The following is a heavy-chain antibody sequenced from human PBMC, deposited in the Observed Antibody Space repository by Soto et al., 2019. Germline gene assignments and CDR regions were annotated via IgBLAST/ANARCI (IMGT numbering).Heavy chain of an antibody. J-gene: IGHJ4*02. CDR1: GFTFSSYA. CDR2: ISYDGSNK. V-gene: IGHV3-30-3*01. CDR3: AREGGRGELLHTHTVPPRGPRFDY. D-gene: IGHD1-26*01. Sequence: PGGSLRLSCAASGFTFSSYAMHWVRQAPGKGLEWVAVISYDGSNKYYADSVKGRFTISRDNSKNTLYLQMNSLRAEDTAVYYCAREGGRGELLHTHTVPPRGPRFDYWGQGTLVTVSS.